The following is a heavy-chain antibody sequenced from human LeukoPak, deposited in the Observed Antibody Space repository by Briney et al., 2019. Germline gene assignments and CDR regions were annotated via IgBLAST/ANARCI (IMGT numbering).Heavy chain of an antibody. V-gene: IGHV3-23*01. Sequence: PGGSLRLSCAASGFTFSSYAMSWVRQAPGKGLEWVSAISGSGGSTYYADSVKGRFTISRDNSKNTLYLQMNSLRAEDTDVYYCAKGTLAMVTPFDYWGQGTLVTVSS. CDR2: ISGSGGST. D-gene: IGHD5-18*01. J-gene: IGHJ4*02. CDR1: GFTFSSYA. CDR3: AKGTLAMVTPFDY.